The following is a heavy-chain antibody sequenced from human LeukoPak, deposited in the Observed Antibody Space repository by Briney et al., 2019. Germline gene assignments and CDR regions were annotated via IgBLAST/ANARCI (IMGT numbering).Heavy chain of an antibody. D-gene: IGHD1-26*01. J-gene: IGHJ4*02. V-gene: IGHV4-31*03. CDR1: GGSISSGGYY. CDR3: ARGQDAYSGSYRGYYFDY. CDR2: IYYSGST. Sequence: PPETLSLTCTVSGGSISSGGYYWSWIRQHPGKGLEWIGYIYYSGSTYYNPSLKSRVTISVDTSKNQFSLKLSSVTAADTAVYYCARGQDAYSGSYRGYYFDYWGQGTLVTVSS.